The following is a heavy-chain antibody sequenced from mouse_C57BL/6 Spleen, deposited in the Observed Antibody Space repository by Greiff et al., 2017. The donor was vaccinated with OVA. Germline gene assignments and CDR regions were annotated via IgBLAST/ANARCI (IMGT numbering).Heavy chain of an antibody. CDR1: GFTFSDYG. D-gene: IGHD3-2*02. CDR3: ARQAGRRGYYFDY. Sequence: EVKLVESGGGLVKPGGSLKLSCAASGFTFSDYGMHWVRQAPEKGLEWVAYISSGSSTIYYADTVKGRFTISRDNAKNTLFLQMTSLRSEDTAMYYCARQAGRRGYYFDYWGQGTTLTVSS. V-gene: IGHV5-17*01. CDR2: ISSGSSTI. J-gene: IGHJ2*01.